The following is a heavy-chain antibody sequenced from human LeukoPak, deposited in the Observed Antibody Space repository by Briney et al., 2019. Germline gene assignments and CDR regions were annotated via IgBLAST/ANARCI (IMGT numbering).Heavy chain of an antibody. Sequence: PGGSLRLSCAASGFTFSSYAMSWVRQAPGKGLEWVSAISGSGGSTYYADSVKGRFTISRDNSKNTLYLQMNSLRAEDTAAYYCAKFGTPYSSSWYVYWGQGTLVTVSS. CDR3: AKFGTPYSSSWYVY. CDR1: GFTFSSYA. J-gene: IGHJ4*02. V-gene: IGHV3-23*01. CDR2: ISGSGGST. D-gene: IGHD6-13*01.